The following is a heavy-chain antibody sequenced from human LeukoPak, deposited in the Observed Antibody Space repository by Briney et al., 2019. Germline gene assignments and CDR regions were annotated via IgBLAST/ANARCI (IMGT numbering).Heavy chain of an antibody. Sequence: GGSLRLSCAASGFTFSSYSMNWVRQPPGKGLEWVSSISSSSSYIYYPDSVKGRFTISRDNAKNSLYLQMNSLRAEDTAVYYCAREQGGGRYRPPDAFDIWGQGTMVTVSS. CDR2: ISSSSSYI. CDR3: AREQGGGRYRPPDAFDI. CDR1: GFTFSSYS. V-gene: IGHV3-21*01. D-gene: IGHD6-19*01. J-gene: IGHJ3*02.